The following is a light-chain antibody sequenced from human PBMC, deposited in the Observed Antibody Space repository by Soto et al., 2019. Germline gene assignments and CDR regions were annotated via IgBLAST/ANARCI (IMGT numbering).Light chain of an antibody. CDR2: AAS. CDR1: QGIRND. V-gene: IGKV1-17*01. CDR3: LQPNSYPWT. J-gene: IGKJ1*01. Sequence: DIQMTQSPSSLSASVGDRVTITCRASQGIRNDVGWYQQKPGKAPKRLIYAASSLQSGVPSRFSGSGSGTEFTLTISSLQPEDFATYYCLQPNSYPWTFGQGTKVEIK.